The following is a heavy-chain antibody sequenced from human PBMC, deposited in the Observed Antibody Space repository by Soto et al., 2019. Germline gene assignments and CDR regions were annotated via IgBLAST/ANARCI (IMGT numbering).Heavy chain of an antibody. Sequence: GGSLRLSXAASGFTFSSYAMSWVRQAPGKGLEWVSGISGSGGSTYYADSVKGRFTISRDNSKNTLYLQMNSLRAEDTAVYYCPKRGIAARPGYYYGMDVWGQGTTVTVSS. CDR1: GFTFSSYA. CDR2: ISGSGGST. V-gene: IGHV3-23*01. J-gene: IGHJ6*02. CDR3: PKRGIAARPGYYYGMDV. D-gene: IGHD6-6*01.